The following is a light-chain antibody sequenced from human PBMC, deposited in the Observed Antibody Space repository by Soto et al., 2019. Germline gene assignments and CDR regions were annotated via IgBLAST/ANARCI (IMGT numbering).Light chain of an antibody. V-gene: IGKV1-5*01. Sequence: DIQMTQSPSTLSASVGDSVTITCRASQSISSWLAWYQQKPGKAPKLLIYDASALESGVPSRFSGGGSGTEFTLTINSLQSEDFVVYYCQQYDNWPPTFGQGTRLEI. CDR3: QQYDNWPPT. CDR1: QSISSW. CDR2: DAS. J-gene: IGKJ5*01.